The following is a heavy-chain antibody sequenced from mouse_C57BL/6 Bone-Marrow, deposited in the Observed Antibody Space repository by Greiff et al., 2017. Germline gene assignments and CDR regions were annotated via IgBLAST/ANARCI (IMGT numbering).Heavy chain of an antibody. D-gene: IGHD1-1*01. CDR2: IRLKSDNYAT. CDR1: GFTFSNYW. J-gene: IGHJ1*03. CDR3: TVGITTVGTEVWYFDV. V-gene: IGHV6-3*01. Sequence: EVKLMESGGGLVQPGGSMKLSCVASGFTFSNYWMNWVRQSPEKGLEWVAQIRLKSDNYATHYAESVKGRLTISRDASKSSVYLLMNNLRAEATGIYYCTVGITTVGTEVWYFDVWGTGTTVTVSS.